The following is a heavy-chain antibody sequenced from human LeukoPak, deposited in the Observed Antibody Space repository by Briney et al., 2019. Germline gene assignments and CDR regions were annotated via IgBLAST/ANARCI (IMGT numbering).Heavy chain of an antibody. V-gene: IGHV3-7*01. J-gene: IGHJ5*02. CDR2: INQDGSER. D-gene: IGHD6-19*01. Sequence: PGGSLRLSCAASGFTFSSHWMTWVRQAPGKGLEWVANINQDGSERYYVDSVKGRFTISRDNAKNSLYLQMNSLRAEDTAVYYCARDSLYSSGRNWFDPWGQGTLVTVSS. CDR1: GFTFSSHW. CDR3: ARDSLYSSGRNWFDP.